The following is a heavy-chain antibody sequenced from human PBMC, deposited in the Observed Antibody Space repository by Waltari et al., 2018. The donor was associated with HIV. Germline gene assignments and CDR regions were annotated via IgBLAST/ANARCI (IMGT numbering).Heavy chain of an antibody. J-gene: IGHJ3*02. CDR1: AFTSSSNG. CDR2: IWSDGYNK. CDR3: VKERGPFNGFDI. D-gene: IGHD3-16*01. Sequence: QVYLMASGGVVVQPGGALKPSCAASAFTSSSNGTHWVRQAPGKGLEWVAVIWSDGYNKFYADSVRGRFTFSRDNSKYTLSLQMNSLRAEDTALYYCVKERGPFNGFDIWGQGTMVTVSS. V-gene: IGHV3-33*06.